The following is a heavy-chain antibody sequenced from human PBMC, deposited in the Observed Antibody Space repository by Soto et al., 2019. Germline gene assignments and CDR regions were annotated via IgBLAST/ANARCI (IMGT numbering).Heavy chain of an antibody. V-gene: IGHV3-74*01. CDR2: IDYDGTTT. CDR1: GFSFDSYW. CDR3: TRGPRASSGGTGAY. Sequence: EVQLVESGGGLVQPGGSQRLSCAASGFSFDSYWMHWVRQAPGQGPMWVSRIDYDGTTTNYTDSVKGRFTISRDNAKSTLYLQMNSLRPEDTAVYYCTRGPRASSGGTGAYWGKGTLVTVSS. J-gene: IGHJ1*01. D-gene: IGHD2-2*01.